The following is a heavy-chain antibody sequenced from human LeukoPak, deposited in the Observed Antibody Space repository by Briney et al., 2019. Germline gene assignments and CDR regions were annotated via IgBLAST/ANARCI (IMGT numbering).Heavy chain of an antibody. CDR1: GGSFSGYY. CDR2: INHSGST. CDR3: ARGRGVIMD. J-gene: IGHJ4*02. V-gene: IGHV4-34*01. Sequence: PSETLSLTCAVYGGSFSGYYWSWIRQPPGKGLEWIGEINHSGSTNYNPSLKGRVTISVDTSKNQFSLKLSSVTAADTAVYYCARGRGVIMDWGQGTLVTVSS. D-gene: IGHD3-10*01.